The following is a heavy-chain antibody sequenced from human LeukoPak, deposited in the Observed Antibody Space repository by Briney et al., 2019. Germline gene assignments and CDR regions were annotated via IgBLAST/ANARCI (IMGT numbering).Heavy chain of an antibody. D-gene: IGHD3-10*01. V-gene: IGHV1-24*01. Sequence: GASVKVSCKVSGYTLTELSMHWVRQAPGKWLEWMGGLDPEDGETIYAQKFQGRVTITRDTSASTAYMELSSLRSEDTAVYYCARTLLTYYYGSGTFDYWGQGTLVTVSS. J-gene: IGHJ4*02. CDR3: ARTLLTYYYGSGTFDY. CDR2: LDPEDGET. CDR1: GYTLTELS.